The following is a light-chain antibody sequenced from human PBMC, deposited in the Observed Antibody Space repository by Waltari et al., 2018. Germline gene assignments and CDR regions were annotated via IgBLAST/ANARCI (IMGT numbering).Light chain of an antibody. CDR3: HSRDASGVGGA. J-gene: IGLJ2*01. CDR1: SIRSYY. Sequence: TQDPAVSVAVGQTVRNTCQGDSIRSYYASWYQHRPAQDPILVMYDHNSRPSGVTDRFSGSSSDNTASLTITGALAEDEAYYYCHSRDASGVGGAFGGGTKLTVL. CDR2: DHN. V-gene: IGLV3-19*01.